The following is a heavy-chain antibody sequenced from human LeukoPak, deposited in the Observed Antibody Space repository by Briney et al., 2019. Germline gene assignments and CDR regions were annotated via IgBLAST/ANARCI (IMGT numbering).Heavy chain of an antibody. CDR1: GFTFSSFS. Sequence: GGSLRLSCAASGFTFSSFSMNWVRQAPGKGLEWVSSISPSSTYIYYADSMKGRFTISRDNAKNSLYLQMNSLRAEDTAVYYCARDSVWRGPPIAVAGTDFWGRGTLVTVSS. CDR3: ARDSVWRGPPIAVAGTDF. J-gene: IGHJ4*02. CDR2: ISPSSTYI. V-gene: IGHV3-21*01. D-gene: IGHD6-19*01.